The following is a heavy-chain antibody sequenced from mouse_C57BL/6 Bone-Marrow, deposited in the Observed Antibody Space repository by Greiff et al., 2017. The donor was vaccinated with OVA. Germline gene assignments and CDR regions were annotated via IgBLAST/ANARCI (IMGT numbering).Heavy chain of an antibody. D-gene: IGHD2-1*01. CDR1: GYTFTSYW. Sequence: QVHVKQPGAELVRPGSSVKLSCKASGYTFTSYWMHWVKQRPIQGLEWIGNIDPSDSETHYNQKFKDKATLTVDKSSSTAYMQLSSLTSEDSAVYYCARLGYGNYVFAYWGQGTLVTVSA. CDR2: IDPSDSET. CDR3: ARLGYGNYVFAY. V-gene: IGHV1-52*01. J-gene: IGHJ3*01.